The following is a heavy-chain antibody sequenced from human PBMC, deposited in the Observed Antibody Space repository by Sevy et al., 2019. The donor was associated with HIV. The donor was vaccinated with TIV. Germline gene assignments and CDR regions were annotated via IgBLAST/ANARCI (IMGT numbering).Heavy chain of an antibody. CDR3: ARDPGYSSGWYGPHFDC. CDR1: GFPLSTYY. D-gene: IGHD6-19*01. J-gene: IGHJ4*02. V-gene: IGHV3-11*01. CDR2: ISLSHHTI. Sequence: GGSLRLSCAASGFPLSTYYMTWIRQAPGKGLEWLAYISLSHHTIYYADSVKGRFTISRDNAKNSLYLQMNNLRAEDTATYYCARDPGYSSGWYGPHFDCWGQGSLVTVSS.